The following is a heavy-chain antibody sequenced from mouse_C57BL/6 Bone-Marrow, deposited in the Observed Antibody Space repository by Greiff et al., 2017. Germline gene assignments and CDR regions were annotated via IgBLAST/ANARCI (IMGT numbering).Heavy chain of an antibody. J-gene: IGHJ3*01. CDR2: IDPETGGT. Sequence: VQLQQSGPELVKPGASVKLSCKASGYTFTDYEMHWVKQTPVHGLEWIGAIDPETGGTAYNQKFKGKAILTADKSSSTAYMELRSLTSEDSAVYYCTRRGYDFWFAYWGQGTLVTVSA. D-gene: IGHD2-2*01. V-gene: IGHV1-15*01. CDR3: TRRGYDFWFAY. CDR1: GYTFTDYE.